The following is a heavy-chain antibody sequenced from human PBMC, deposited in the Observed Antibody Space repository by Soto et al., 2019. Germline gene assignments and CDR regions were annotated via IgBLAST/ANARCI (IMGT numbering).Heavy chain of an antibody. CDR1: GGSVSSGSYY. J-gene: IGHJ6*02. D-gene: IGHD4-17*01. CDR2: FYYSGST. Sequence: QVQLQESGPGLVKPSETLSLTCTVSGGSVSSGSYYWSWIRQPPGKGLEWIGYFYYSGSTNYNPSLKSRVTISVDTSKNQTSLKRSCVTAADTAVYYCARGYGDYGPHYYYYYGMDVWGQGTTVTVSS. CDR3: ARGYGDYGPHYYYYYGMDV. V-gene: IGHV4-61*01.